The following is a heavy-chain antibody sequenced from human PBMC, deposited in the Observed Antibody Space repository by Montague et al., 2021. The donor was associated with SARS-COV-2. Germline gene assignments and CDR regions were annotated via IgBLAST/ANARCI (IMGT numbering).Heavy chain of an antibody. V-gene: IGHV2-70*01. CDR2: XDWDDDK. CDR3: ARSYVTTVLTRAFDY. CDR1: GFSLSTSGMG. J-gene: IGHJ4*02. Sequence: PALVKPTQTLTLTCTFSGFSLSTSGMGVSWIRQPPGKALEWLTLXDWDDDKYYSTSLKTRLTISKDTSKNQVVLTMTNMDPVDTATYYCARSYVTTVLTRAFDYWGQGTLVTVSS. D-gene: IGHD4-23*01.